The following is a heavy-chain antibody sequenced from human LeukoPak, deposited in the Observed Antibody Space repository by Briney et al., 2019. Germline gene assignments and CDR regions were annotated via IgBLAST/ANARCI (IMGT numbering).Heavy chain of an antibody. V-gene: IGHV3-53*01. Sequence: GGSLRLSCAASGVTVSGKYMSWVRQAPGKGLEWGSIISSGITTYYADSVKARFTISRDNAKNSLSLQMNSLRAEDTAIYYCARDRRVGATWSVGAFDIWGQGTTATVSS. CDR3: ARDRRVGATWSVGAFDI. CDR1: GVTVSGKY. J-gene: IGHJ3*02. CDR2: ISSGITT. D-gene: IGHD1-26*01.